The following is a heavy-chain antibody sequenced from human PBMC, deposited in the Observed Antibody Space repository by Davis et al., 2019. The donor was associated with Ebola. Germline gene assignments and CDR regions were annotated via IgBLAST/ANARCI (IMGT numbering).Heavy chain of an antibody. V-gene: IGHV3-66*01. CDR3: ARSSGYSYPTNYYGMDV. D-gene: IGHD5-18*01. CDR2: IYSGGST. J-gene: IGHJ6*02. CDR1: GFTVSSNY. Sequence: GESLKISCAASGFTVSSNYMSWVRQAPGKGLEWVSVIYSGGSTYYADSVKGRFTISRDNSKNTLYLQMNSLRAEDTAVYYCARSSGYSYPTNYYGMDVWGQGTTVTVSS.